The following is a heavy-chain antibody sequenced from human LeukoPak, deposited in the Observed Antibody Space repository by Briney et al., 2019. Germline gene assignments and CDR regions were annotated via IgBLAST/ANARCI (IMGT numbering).Heavy chain of an antibody. V-gene: IGHV3-30*03. CDR2: ISYDGSNK. J-gene: IGHJ3*02. D-gene: IGHD3-10*01. CDR1: GFTFSSYG. CDR3: ARHRSGWFGELERYTFNI. Sequence: GRSLRLSCAASGFTFSSYGMHWVRQAPGKGLEWVAVISYDGSNKYYADSVKGRFTISRDNSKNTLYLQMNSLRAEDTAVYYCARHRSGWFGELERYTFNIWGQGTMVTVSS.